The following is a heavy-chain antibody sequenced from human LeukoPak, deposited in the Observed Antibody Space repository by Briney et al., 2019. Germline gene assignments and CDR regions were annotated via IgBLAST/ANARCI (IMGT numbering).Heavy chain of an antibody. CDR3: ARARITIFGVVIMPFDY. Sequence: ASVKVSCKASGSTFIGYYMHWVRQAPGQGLEWMGRINPDSGDTNYAQRFHGRVTMTRDTSNSTAYMELSRLRSDDTAVYYCARARITIFGVVIMPFDYWGQGTLVTVSS. J-gene: IGHJ4*02. D-gene: IGHD3-3*01. CDR1: GSTFIGYY. CDR2: INPDSGDT. V-gene: IGHV1-2*06.